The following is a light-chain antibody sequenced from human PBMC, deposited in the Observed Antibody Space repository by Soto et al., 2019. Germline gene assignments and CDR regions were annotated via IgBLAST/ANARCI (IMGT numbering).Light chain of an antibody. CDR3: CSYAGSPLWV. Sequence: QSALTQPRSVSGSPGQSVTISCTGTSSDVGVYNYVSWYQQHPGKAPQLVIYDVIKRPSGVPDRFSGSKSGNTASLTISGLQAEDEADYYCCSYAGSPLWVFGGGTKLTVL. CDR1: SSDVGVYNY. CDR2: DVI. V-gene: IGLV2-11*01. J-gene: IGLJ3*02.